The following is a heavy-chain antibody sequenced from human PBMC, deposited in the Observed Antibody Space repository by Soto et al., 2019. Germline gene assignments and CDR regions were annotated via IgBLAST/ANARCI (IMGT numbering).Heavy chain of an antibody. Sequence: QVLLQQSGPGLLKPSQTLSLACAISGDSVASXXXXWSWIRQSPSRGLEWLGRTYYRSKWYSDYAISLKSRITINADTSKNQFSLHLNSVTPDDTAVYYCARLYSSAWAFDYWGQGTLITVSS. J-gene: IGHJ4*02. V-gene: IGHV6-1*01. CDR3: ARLYSSAWAFDY. CDR2: TYYRSKWYS. D-gene: IGHD6-19*01. CDR1: GDSVASXXXX.